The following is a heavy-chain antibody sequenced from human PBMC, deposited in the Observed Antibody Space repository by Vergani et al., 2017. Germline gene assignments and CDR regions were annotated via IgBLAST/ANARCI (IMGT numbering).Heavy chain of an antibody. CDR3: ATPQTVTTGGMEV. Sequence: EVQLVQSGAEVKKPGATVKISCKVSGYTFTDHYMHWVKQDPGKGLEWMGLVDPEDGETIYAEKFKGRVTIAADTSTDTAHLELSSLRSEDTAVYYCATPQTVTTGGMEVWGQGTTVIVSS. V-gene: IGHV1-69-2*01. CDR2: VDPEDGET. D-gene: IGHD4-17*01. CDR1: GYTFTDHY. J-gene: IGHJ6*02.